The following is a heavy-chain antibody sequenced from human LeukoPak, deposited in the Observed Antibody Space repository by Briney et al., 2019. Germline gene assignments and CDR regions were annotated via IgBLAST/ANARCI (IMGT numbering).Heavy chain of an antibody. CDR2: IYPGDSDT. CDR1: GYRFTSYW. CDR3: AGELRYFDWPAVGY. Sequence: SGESLKISCHGSGYRFTSYWIGWVRQMPGKGLEWMGMIYPGDSDTRYSPSFQDHVTISADKSISTAYLQWNSLKASDTAIYYCAGELRYFDWPAVGYWGQGTLVTVSS. D-gene: IGHD3-9*01. V-gene: IGHV5-51*01. J-gene: IGHJ4*02.